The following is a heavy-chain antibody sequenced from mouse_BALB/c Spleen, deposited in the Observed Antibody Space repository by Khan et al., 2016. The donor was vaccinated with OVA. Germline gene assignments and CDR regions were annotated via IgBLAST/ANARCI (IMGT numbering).Heavy chain of an antibody. Sequence: QVQLQQSGPELVKPGASVRISCKASDYTFTSYYIHWVKQRPGQGLEWIGCIYPENINNNYTERFKGKATLTADKSSSTAYMHLSSLTSEDSAVXFCAGGGYGALDYWGQGTLVTVSA. V-gene: IGHV1S56*01. CDR1: DYTFTSYY. D-gene: IGHD2-2*01. J-gene: IGHJ3*01. CDR3: AGGGYGALDY. CDR2: IYPENINN.